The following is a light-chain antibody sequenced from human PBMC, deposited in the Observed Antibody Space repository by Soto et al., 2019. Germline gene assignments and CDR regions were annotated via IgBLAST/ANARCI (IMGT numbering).Light chain of an antibody. CDR3: QHRSNWPLT. V-gene: IGKV3-11*01. CDR2: DSS. Sequence: EIVLTQSPATLSLSPGERATLSCRASQSIDSYLAWYQQKPGQAPRLLIYDSSNRATGIPARFSGSGSGTDFALTIRSLEPEDFAVYYCQHRSNWPLTFGGGTKVDI. CDR1: QSIDSY. J-gene: IGKJ4*01.